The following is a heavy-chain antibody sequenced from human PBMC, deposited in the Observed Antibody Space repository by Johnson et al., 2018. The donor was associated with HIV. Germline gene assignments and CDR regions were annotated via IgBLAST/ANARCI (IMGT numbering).Heavy chain of an antibody. Sequence: VQLVESGGGLVQPGGSLRLSCAASGFTVSSNYMTWVRQAPGKGLEWVSVIYSGGSTYYAASVKGRFTISRDNSKNTLYLQMNSLRAEDTAIYYCPRDWSPWGIVGAIGAFDIWGQGTMVTVSS. CDR2: IYSGGST. V-gene: IGHV3-66*01. CDR1: GFTVSSNY. D-gene: IGHD1-26*01. CDR3: PRDWSPWGIVGAIGAFDI. J-gene: IGHJ3*02.